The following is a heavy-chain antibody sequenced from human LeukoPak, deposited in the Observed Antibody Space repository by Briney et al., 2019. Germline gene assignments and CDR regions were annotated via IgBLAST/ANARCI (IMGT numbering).Heavy chain of an antibody. CDR3: AKGGSGYFLDL. CDR1: GFIFNNYG. CDR2: ISNDGGGT. J-gene: IGHJ5*02. D-gene: IGHD3-22*01. Sequence: GGSLRLSCAASGFIFNNYGLIWVRQAPGKGLQWVSAISNDGGGTTYADFVKGRFTISRDNSKNTLFLQMNSLRAEDTALYYCAKGGSGYFLDLWGQGTLVTVSS. V-gene: IGHV3-23*01.